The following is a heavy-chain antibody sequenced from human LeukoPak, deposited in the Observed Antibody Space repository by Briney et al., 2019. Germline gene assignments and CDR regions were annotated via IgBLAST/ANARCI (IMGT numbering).Heavy chain of an antibody. D-gene: IGHD3-3*01. Sequence: SVKVSCKASGYTFTSYDINWVRQAPGQGLEWMGGIIPIFGTANYAQKFQGRVTITTDESTSTAYMELSSLRSEDTAVYYCAKDRLAIFFDYWGQGTLVTVSS. J-gene: IGHJ4*02. CDR2: IIPIFGTA. CDR3: AKDRLAIFFDY. V-gene: IGHV1-69*05. CDR1: GYTFTSYD.